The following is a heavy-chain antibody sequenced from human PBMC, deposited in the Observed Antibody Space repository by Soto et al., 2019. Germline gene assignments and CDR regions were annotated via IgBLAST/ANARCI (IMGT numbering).Heavy chain of an antibody. Sequence: QVQLVQSGAEVKKPGASVKVSCKASGYTFTSYGISWVRQTPGQGLEWMGWISAYNGNTNYAQKLQGRVTMTTDTSTSTAYMELRSLRSDDTAVYYCARENAAAGPLAINFDYWGQGTLVTVSS. CDR3: ARENAAAGPLAINFDY. D-gene: IGHD6-13*01. V-gene: IGHV1-18*01. CDR2: ISAYNGNT. CDR1: GYTFTSYG. J-gene: IGHJ4*02.